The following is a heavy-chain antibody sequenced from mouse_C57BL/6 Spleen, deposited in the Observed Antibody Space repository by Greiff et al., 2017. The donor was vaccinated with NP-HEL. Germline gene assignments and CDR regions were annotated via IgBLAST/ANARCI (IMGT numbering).Heavy chain of an antibody. CDR3: ARKEDYYGSSPWFAY. CDR2: IDPSDSYT. V-gene: IGHV1-69*01. Sequence: QVQLQQPGAELVMPGASVKLSCKASGYTFTSYWMHWVKQRPGQGLEWIGEIDPSDSYTNYNQKFKGKSTLTVYTSSSTAYMQLSSLTSEDSAVYYCARKEDYYGSSPWFAYWGQGTLVTVSA. CDR1: GYTFTSYW. D-gene: IGHD1-1*01. J-gene: IGHJ3*01.